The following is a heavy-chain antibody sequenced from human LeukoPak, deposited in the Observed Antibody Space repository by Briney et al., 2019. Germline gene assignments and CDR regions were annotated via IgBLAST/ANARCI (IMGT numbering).Heavy chain of an antibody. Sequence: PGGSLRLSCAASGFSFSTYAMTWVRQVPGKGLEWVSAISGSGGSTYNADSVKGRFTISRDNSKHTLYLQMNSLRAEDTAVYYCAKDKGGSYYPAYFDYWGQGTLVTVSS. V-gene: IGHV3-23*01. CDR2: ISGSGGST. D-gene: IGHD1-26*01. CDR3: AKDKGGSYYPAYFDY. J-gene: IGHJ4*02. CDR1: GFSFSTYA.